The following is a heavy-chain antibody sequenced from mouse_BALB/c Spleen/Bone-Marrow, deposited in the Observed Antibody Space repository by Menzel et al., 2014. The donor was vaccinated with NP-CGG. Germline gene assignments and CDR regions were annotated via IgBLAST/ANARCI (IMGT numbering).Heavy chain of an antibody. J-gene: IGHJ2*01. D-gene: IGHD2-1*01. Sequence: EVKLMESGGGLVQPGGSLKLSCAASGFTFSNYGMSWVRQTPDKRLELVATINGNGGSTYYPDSVKGRFTISRGTAKNTLYLQMSSLKSEETAMYYCVRGNYGNYVDYFDFWGQGTTLTVSS. CDR3: VRGNYGNYVDYFDF. CDR2: INGNGGST. V-gene: IGHV5-6-3*01. CDR1: GFTFSNYG.